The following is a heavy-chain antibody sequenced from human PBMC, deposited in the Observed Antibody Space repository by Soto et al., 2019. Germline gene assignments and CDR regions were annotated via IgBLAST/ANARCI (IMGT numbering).Heavy chain of an antibody. CDR2: ISYDGSNK. V-gene: IGHV3-30*18. CDR3: AKDNLQLERPFSGGMDV. CDR1: GFTFSSYG. J-gene: IGHJ6*02. D-gene: IGHD1-1*01. Sequence: QVQLVESGGGVVQPGRSLRLSCAASGFTFSSYGMHWVRQAPGKGLEWVAVISYDGSNKYYADSVKGRFTISRDNSKNTLYLQMNSLRAEDTGVYYCAKDNLQLERPFSGGMDVWGQGTTVTVSS.